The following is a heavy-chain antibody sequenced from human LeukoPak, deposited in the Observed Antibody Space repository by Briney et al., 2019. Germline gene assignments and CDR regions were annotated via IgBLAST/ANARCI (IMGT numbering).Heavy chain of an antibody. V-gene: IGHV3-9*01. D-gene: IGHD6-19*01. Sequence: PGGSLRLSCAASGFTFDDYAMHWVRQAPGKGLEWVSGISWNSGSIGYADSVKGRFTISRDNAQNSLYLQMNSLRPEDTALYYCAKDILRLGSGWTPRRAFDIWGQGTMVTVSS. CDR1: GFTFDDYA. CDR2: ISWNSGSI. J-gene: IGHJ3*02. CDR3: AKDILRLGSGWTPRRAFDI.